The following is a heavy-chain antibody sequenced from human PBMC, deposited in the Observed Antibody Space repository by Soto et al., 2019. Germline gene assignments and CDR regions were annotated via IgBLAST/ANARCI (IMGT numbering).Heavy chain of an antibody. V-gene: IGHV3-15*01. J-gene: IGHJ5*02. D-gene: IGHD3-3*01. CDR3: ATAGAHYEFWSGRYRQGDNWFDP. CDR1: GLIFNYAW. Sequence: GALRLSYTVSGLIFNYAWMYWVRQAPGKGLEWVGRIKSKADGGTTDYAAPVKGRFIISRDDLKNTLYLQMNNLITEDTAVYYCATAGAHYEFWSGRYRQGDNWFDPWGQGTLVTVSS. CDR2: IKSKADGGTT.